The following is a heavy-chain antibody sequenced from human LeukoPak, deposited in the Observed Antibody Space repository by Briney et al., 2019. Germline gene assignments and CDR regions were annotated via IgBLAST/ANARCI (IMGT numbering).Heavy chain of an antibody. CDR3: AKKSPQESPVGPYWYLAL. Sequence: GGSLRLSCAASGFTFSGFVMNWGPRAPGKGLGGVSYISGSSSTIYYADSVKGRFSISRDNSKDTLYLQMNSLRAEDTAVYFCAKKSPQESPVGPYWYLALWGRGTLVTVSS. V-gene: IGHV3-48*01. CDR2: ISGSSSTI. CDR1: GFTFSGFV. D-gene: IGHD1-26*01. J-gene: IGHJ2*01.